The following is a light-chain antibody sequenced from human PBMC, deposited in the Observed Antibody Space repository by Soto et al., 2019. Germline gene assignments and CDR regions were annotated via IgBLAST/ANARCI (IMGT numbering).Light chain of an antibody. V-gene: IGKV4-1*01. CDR2: WAS. CDR1: QSVLYSSNNKNY. J-gene: IGKJ1*01. CDR3: QQYYSTPPT. Sequence: DIVMTQSPDSLAVSLGERATINCKSSQSVLYSSNNKNYLAWYQQKPGQPPKLLIYWASTRESGVPDRFSGSGVGNEFTLTISSLQAEDVAVYYCQQYYSTPPTFGQGTKVEIK.